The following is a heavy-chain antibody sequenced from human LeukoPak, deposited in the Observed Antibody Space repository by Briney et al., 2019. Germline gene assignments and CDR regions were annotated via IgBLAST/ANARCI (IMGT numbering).Heavy chain of an antibody. CDR1: GFTFSSYW. D-gene: IGHD2-15*01. Sequence: GSLRLSCAASGFTFSSYWMSWIRQPPGKGLEWIGEINHSGSTNYNPSLKSRVTISVDTSKNQFSLKLSSVTAADTAVYYCAGRDVVAKKYYFDYWGQGTLVTVSS. CDR2: INHSGST. V-gene: IGHV4-34*08. CDR3: AGRDVVAKKYYFDY. J-gene: IGHJ4*02.